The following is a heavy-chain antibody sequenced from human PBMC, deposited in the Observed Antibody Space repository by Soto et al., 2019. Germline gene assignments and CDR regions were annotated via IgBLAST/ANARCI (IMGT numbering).Heavy chain of an antibody. V-gene: IGHV4-39*07. CDR1: GACVSSGSHY. Sequence: SETLSLTCSVSGACVSSGSHYWSWIRQSPGEGLEWVGSIYHTGDNHYNPSLRSQVTMSVDTSKNQFSLKMTYLTAADTAVYFCARDSNSLDPWGQGILVTVSS. CDR3: ARDSNSLDP. CDR2: IYHTGDN. D-gene: IGHD4-4*01. J-gene: IGHJ5*02.